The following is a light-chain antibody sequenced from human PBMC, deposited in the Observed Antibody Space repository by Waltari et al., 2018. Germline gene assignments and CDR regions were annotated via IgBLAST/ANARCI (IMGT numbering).Light chain of an antibody. CDR2: DVT. CDR3: SSQTLDGLVL. J-gene: IGLJ2*01. V-gene: IGLV2-14*03. Sequence: QSALTQPASVSGSPGQSITIPCSGVGSAVGASDYVSWHQPPPGKAPQVIIYDVTNRPSGVSDRFSASKSANTASLTISRLQPEDEADYYCSSQTLDGLVLFGGGTRLTVL. CDR1: GSAVGASDY.